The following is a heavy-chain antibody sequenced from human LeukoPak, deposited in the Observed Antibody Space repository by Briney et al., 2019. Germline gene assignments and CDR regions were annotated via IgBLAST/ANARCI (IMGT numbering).Heavy chain of an antibody. CDR3: AKVYNWNAHYFDY. V-gene: IGHV3-23*01. D-gene: IGHD1-20*01. Sequence: GGSLRLSCAASGFSFSSYALSWVRQAPGKGLEWVSGISGNGVTTYYADSVKGRFTISRDNSKNTLYLQMNSLRAEDTAVYYCAKVYNWNAHYFDYWGQETLVTVSS. J-gene: IGHJ4*02. CDR2: ISGNGVTT. CDR1: GFSFSSYA.